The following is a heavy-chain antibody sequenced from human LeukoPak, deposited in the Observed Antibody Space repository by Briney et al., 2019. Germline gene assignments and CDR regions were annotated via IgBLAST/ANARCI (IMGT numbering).Heavy chain of an antibody. D-gene: IGHD1-1*01. Sequence: ASVKVSCKSSGYTSSSYGISWMRQAPGQGPEWMGWISAYNGNTNYAQKFQGRVTMTTDTSTSTAYMELRSLRSDDTAVYYCARDVPGSIGTTARFDPWGQGTLVTVSS. CDR3: ARDVPGSIGTTARFDP. V-gene: IGHV1-18*04. CDR2: ISAYNGNT. J-gene: IGHJ5*02. CDR1: GYTSSSYG.